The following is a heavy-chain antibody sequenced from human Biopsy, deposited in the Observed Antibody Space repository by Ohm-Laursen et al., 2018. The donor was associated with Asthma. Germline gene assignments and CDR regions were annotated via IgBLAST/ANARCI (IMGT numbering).Heavy chain of an antibody. CDR2: IHHSGTS. V-gene: IGHV4-31*03. CDR3: ARIPRRSGSYFVDY. D-gene: IGHD3-22*01. CDR1: GDSITSGGCC. J-gene: IGHJ4*02. Sequence: TLSLTCTVSGDSITSGGCCWNWIRQTPGKGLEWIGYIHHSGTSYFNPSLKSRVYFSRDTSKNQFSLRLSSVTAADTAMYYCARIPRRSGSYFVDYWGQGTLVTVSS.